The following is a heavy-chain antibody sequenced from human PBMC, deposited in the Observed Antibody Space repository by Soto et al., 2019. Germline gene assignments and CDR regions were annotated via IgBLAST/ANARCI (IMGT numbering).Heavy chain of an antibody. CDR2: ISAYNGNT. Sequence: ASVKVSCKASGYTFTSYGISCVRQAPGEGLEWMGWISAYNGNTNYAQKLQGRVTMTTDTSTSTAYMELRSLRSDDTAVYYCARDRMAGSSSLYYYYYGMDAWGQWTTLTISS. V-gene: IGHV1-18*01. J-gene: IGHJ6*02. CDR1: GYTFTSYG. D-gene: IGHD6-6*01. CDR3: ARDRMAGSSSLYYYYYGMDA.